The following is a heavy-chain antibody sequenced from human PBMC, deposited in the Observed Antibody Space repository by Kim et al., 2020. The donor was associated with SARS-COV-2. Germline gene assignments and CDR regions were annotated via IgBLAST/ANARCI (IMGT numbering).Heavy chain of an antibody. CDR2: ITDSGGST. J-gene: IGHJ4*02. CDR1: GFTFSSYA. D-gene: IGHD5-12*01. CDR3: AKSGQLDN. Sequence: GGSLRLSCAASGFTFSSYAMSWVRQAPGKGLEWVSSITDSGGSTSYAASMKGRFTISRDNSKNTLYLQMNSLRAEDTALYYCAKSGQLDNWGQGTLVTVSS. V-gene: IGHV3-23*01.